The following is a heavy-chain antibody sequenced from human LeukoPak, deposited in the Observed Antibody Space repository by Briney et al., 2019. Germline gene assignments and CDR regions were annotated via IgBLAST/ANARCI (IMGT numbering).Heavy chain of an antibody. D-gene: IGHD2-15*01. CDR2: NYHSGST. Sequence: PSETLSLTCAVSGYSISSGYYWGWIRQPPGKGLEWIGSNYHSGSTYYNPSLKSRVTISVDTSKNQFSLKLSSVTAADTAVYYCARDPSCSGGSCYPPLNWFDPWGQGTLVTISS. V-gene: IGHV4-38-2*02. J-gene: IGHJ5*02. CDR1: GYSISSGYY. CDR3: ARDPSCSGGSCYPPLNWFDP.